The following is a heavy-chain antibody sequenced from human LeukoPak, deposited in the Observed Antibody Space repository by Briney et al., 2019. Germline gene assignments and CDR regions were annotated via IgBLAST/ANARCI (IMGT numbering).Heavy chain of an antibody. J-gene: IGHJ4*02. CDR1: GYTFTYYY. CDR2: INANNGGT. D-gene: IGHD5-18*01. CDR3: ARVRGGYNYDFDY. Sequence: ASVKVSCKASGYTFTYYYVHWVRQAPGQGLEWMGWINANNGGTNYAQTFQGRVTMTLDTSISAAYLELSRLTSDDTAVYFCARVRGGYNYDFDYWGQGTLVTVSS. V-gene: IGHV1-2*02.